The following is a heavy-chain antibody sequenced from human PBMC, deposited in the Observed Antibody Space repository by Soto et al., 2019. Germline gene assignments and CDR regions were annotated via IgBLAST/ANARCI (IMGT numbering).Heavy chain of an antibody. V-gene: IGHV4-4*07. CDR2: IYTSGST. J-gene: IGHJ4*02. CDR3: ARDNSYGDYGY. CDR1: GGSISSYY. Sequence: TSETLSLTCTVSGGSISSYYCSWIRQPAGKGLEWIGRIYTSGSTNYNPSLKSRVTMSVDTSKNQFSLKLSSVTAADTAVYYCARDNSYGDYGYWGQGTLVTVSS. D-gene: IGHD4-17*01.